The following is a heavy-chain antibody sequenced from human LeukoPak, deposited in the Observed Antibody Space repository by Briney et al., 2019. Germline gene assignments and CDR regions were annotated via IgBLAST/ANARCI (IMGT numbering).Heavy chain of an antibody. Sequence: GGSLRLSCAASGFIFSTYWMSWVRQAPGKGLEWVASIKYDASDKQYVGSVKGRFTISRDNAKNSLYLQMSSLTAEDTALYYCVRDQGYDGRGNYYPYHFDCWGQGTLVTVSS. CDR3: VRDQGYDGRGNYYPYHFDC. J-gene: IGHJ4*02. V-gene: IGHV3-7*01. D-gene: IGHD3-22*01. CDR2: IKYDASDK. CDR1: GFIFSTYW.